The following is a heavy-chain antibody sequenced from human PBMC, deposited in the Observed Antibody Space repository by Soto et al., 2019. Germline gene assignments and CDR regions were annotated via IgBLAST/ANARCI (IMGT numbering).Heavy chain of an antibody. J-gene: IGHJ4*02. D-gene: IGHD2-2*01. Sequence: ASVKVSCKASGGTFSSYTISWVRQAPGQGLEWMGRIIPILGIANHAQKFQGRVTITADKSTSTAYMELSSLRSEDTAVYYCARDVVVPAANPTPLDYWGQGTLVTVSS. V-gene: IGHV1-69*04. CDR2: IIPILGIA. CDR1: GGTFSSYT. CDR3: ARDVVVPAANPTPLDY.